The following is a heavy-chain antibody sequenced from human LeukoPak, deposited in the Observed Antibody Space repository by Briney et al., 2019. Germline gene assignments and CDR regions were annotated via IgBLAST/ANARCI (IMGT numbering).Heavy chain of an antibody. CDR3: ARVPYYDILTESSMDV. CDR1: GGSISRSPYY. V-gene: IGHV4-39*01. D-gene: IGHD3-9*01. J-gene: IGHJ6*04. Sequence: SSETLSLTCSVSGGSISRSPYYWGWIRQPPGKGLEWIGTISYSGSTYYNPSLKSRVTIFVDTSKNQFSLKLSSVTAADTAVFYCARVPYYDILTESSMDVWGKGTTVTISS. CDR2: ISYSGST.